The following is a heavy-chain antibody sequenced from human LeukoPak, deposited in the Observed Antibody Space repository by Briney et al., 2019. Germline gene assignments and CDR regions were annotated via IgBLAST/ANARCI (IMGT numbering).Heavy chain of an antibody. D-gene: IGHD3-9*01. CDR1: GFTFSSYA. CDR3: AFVFSSGRRHTIWFDS. J-gene: IGHJ5*01. CDR2: SGHSDGTT. V-gene: IGHV3-23*01. Sequence: PGGSLRLSCAASGFTFSSYAMNWVRQAPGKGLEWVSSGHSDGTTYYADSVKGRFTISRDNSKNTLSLQMNSLRAEDTAVYYCAFVFSSGRRHTIWFDSWGQGTLVTVSS.